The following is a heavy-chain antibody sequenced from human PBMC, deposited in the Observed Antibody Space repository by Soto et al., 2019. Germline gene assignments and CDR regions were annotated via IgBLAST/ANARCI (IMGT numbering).Heavy chain of an antibody. CDR3: ARLVYDTRLNYMYFDF. CDR1: GVSISSGNW. D-gene: IGHD3-10*01. CDR2: IFHDGTA. J-gene: IGHJ4*02. V-gene: IGHV4-4*02. Sequence: SETLSLTCAVPGVSISSGNWWTWVRQSPQRGLEYIGEIFHDGTANYYPSFERRVAISVNTSKNQFSLKLTAVTAADTAIYFCARLVYDTRLNYMYFDFWGQGTLVTVSS.